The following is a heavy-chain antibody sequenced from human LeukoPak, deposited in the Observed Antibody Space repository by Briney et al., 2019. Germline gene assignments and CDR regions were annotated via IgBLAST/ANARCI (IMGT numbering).Heavy chain of an antibody. V-gene: IGHV3-48*04. CDR3: ARAFHTGSPTY. Sequence: GGSLRLSCAASGFTFSSYSMNWVRQAPGKGLEWVSYISSSSSTIYYADSVKGRFTISRDNAKNSLYLQMNSLRAEDTAVYYCARAFHTGSPTYWGQGTLVTVSS. CDR1: GFTFSSYS. J-gene: IGHJ4*02. CDR2: ISSSSSTI. D-gene: IGHD3-10*01.